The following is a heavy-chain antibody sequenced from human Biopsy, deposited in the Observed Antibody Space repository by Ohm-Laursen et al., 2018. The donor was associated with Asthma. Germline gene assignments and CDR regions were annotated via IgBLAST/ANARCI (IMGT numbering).Heavy chain of an antibody. CDR1: GAYIGSRDHH. J-gene: IGHJ6*02. CDR3: ARVASYGDLYFGIDV. D-gene: IGHD4-17*01. CDR2: AFWSGTT. Sequence: TLSLTCTVGGAYIGSRDHHWSWLRQSPGTGLERIGFAFWSGTTHYNRSLERRLSISIDTTRNEFSMTLRSVTTADTAVYFCARVASYGDLYFGIDVWGPGTTVSV. V-gene: IGHV4-30-4*01.